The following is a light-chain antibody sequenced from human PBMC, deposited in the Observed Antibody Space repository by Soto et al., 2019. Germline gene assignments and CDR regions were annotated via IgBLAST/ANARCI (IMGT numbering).Light chain of an antibody. Sequence: QSVLSQPASVSGSPGQSITISCTGTSSDVGGYSYVSWYQHHPGKAPKLIIYEVSDRPSGVSNCFSGSKSGNTASLTISGLQAEDAAAYYCSSYTISSTYVFGTGTKVTVL. V-gene: IGLV2-14*01. CDR3: SSYTISSTYV. J-gene: IGLJ1*01. CDR2: EVS. CDR1: SSDVGGYSY.